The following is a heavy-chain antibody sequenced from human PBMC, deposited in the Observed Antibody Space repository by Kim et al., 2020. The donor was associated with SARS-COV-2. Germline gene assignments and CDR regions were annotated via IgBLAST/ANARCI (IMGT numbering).Heavy chain of an antibody. Sequence: SQTLSLTCAISGDSVSSNGAVWNWLRQSPSRGLEWLGRTYYRSEWFHHYAASVKSRITISPDTSKNQFSLQLNSVTPEDTAVYYCARDAPVGSHFDYWGQGTLVTVSS. CDR2: TYYRSEWFH. J-gene: IGHJ4*02. CDR3: ARDAPVGSHFDY. D-gene: IGHD1-26*01. CDR1: GDSVSSNGAV. V-gene: IGHV6-1*01.